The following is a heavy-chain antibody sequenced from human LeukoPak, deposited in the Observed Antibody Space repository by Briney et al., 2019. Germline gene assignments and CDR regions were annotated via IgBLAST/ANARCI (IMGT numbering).Heavy chain of an antibody. CDR2: IYTSGST. V-gene: IGHV4-4*07. CDR1: GGSISSFY. J-gene: IGHJ6*03. D-gene: IGHD2-15*01. Sequence: SETLSLTCTVSGGSISSFYWSWIRQPAGKGLEWIGRIYTSGSTNYNPSLNSRVTMSVDTSKNQFSLKLSSVTAADTAVYYCARDSGRYCSGGSCYRYYYMDVWGKGTTVTVSS. CDR3: ARDSGRYCSGGSCYRYYYMDV.